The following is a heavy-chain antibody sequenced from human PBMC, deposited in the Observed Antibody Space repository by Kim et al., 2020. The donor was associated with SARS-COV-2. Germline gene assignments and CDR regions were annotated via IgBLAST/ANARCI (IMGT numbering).Heavy chain of an antibody. Sequence: SETLSLTCAVYGGSFSGYYWSWIRQPPGKGLEWIGEINHSGSTNYNPSLKSRVTISVDTSKNQFSLKLSSVTAADTAVYYCARGFVYGSGRKYFDYWGQG. V-gene: IGHV4-34*01. CDR2: INHSGST. J-gene: IGHJ4*02. CDR3: ARGFVYGSGRKYFDY. D-gene: IGHD3-10*01. CDR1: GGSFSGYY.